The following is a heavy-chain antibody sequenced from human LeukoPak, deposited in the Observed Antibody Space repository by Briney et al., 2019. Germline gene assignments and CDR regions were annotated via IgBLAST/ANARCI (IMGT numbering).Heavy chain of an antibody. Sequence: GGSLRLSCAASGFTFSSYSMNWVRQAPGKGLEWVSSISSSSSYIYYADSVKGRFTISRDNAKNSLYLQMNSLRAEDTAVYYCARVAITIEATAFDIWGQGTMVTVSS. CDR1: GFTFSSYS. J-gene: IGHJ3*02. CDR2: ISSSSSYI. CDR3: ARVAITIEATAFDI. V-gene: IGHV3-21*01. D-gene: IGHD3-3*01.